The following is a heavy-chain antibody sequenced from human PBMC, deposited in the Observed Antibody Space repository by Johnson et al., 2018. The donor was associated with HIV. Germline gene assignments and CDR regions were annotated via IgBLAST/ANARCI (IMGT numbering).Heavy chain of an antibody. D-gene: IGHD6-13*01. CDR3: ARDPAAAALRAFDI. V-gene: IGHV3-33*01. CDR1: GLSFSSYG. CDR2: IWYDGSNK. Sequence: QVQLVESGGGVVQPGRSVRLSCAASGLSFSSYGMEWVRQAPGKGLEWVAVIWYDGSNKHYADSVKGRFTISRDNSKNTLFLQMNSLRAEDTAVYYCARDPAAAALRAFDIWGQGTMVTVSS. J-gene: IGHJ3*02.